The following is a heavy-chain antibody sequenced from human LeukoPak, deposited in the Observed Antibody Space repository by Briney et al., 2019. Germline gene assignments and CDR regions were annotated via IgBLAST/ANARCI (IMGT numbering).Heavy chain of an antibody. Sequence: GESLKISCKGSGYSFTSYWIGWVRQMPGKGLECMGIIYPGDSETRYSPSFQGQVTISADKSISTAYLQWSSLKASDTAMYHCAATGTSDAFDIWGQGTMVTVSS. J-gene: IGHJ3*02. V-gene: IGHV5-51*01. CDR3: AATGTSDAFDI. CDR1: GYSFTSYW. D-gene: IGHD1-1*01. CDR2: IYPGDSET.